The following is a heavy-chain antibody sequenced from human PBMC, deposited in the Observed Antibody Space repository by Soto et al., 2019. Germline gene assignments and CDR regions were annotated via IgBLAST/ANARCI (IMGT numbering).Heavy chain of an antibody. J-gene: IGHJ4*02. D-gene: IGHD6-19*01. Sequence: QVQLQESGPELVKPSQTLSLTCSVSGGSITTNGHYWTWIRQHPGQGLEWIAYIYYTGNSYLKPSFXSRLSISVDTSKNQFSLELRSVTAADTAVYYCAREQWGFDSWGQGTLVTVSS. CDR1: GGSITTNGHY. CDR3: AREQWGFDS. CDR2: IYYTGNS. V-gene: IGHV4-31*03.